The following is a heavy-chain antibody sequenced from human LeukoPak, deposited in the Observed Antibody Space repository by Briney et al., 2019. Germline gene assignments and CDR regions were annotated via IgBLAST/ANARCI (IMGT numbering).Heavy chain of an antibody. D-gene: IGHD1-1*01. V-gene: IGHV3-7*01. J-gene: IGHJ6*02. Sequence: GGSLRLSCAASGFTFSSYWKSWVRQAPGKGLEWVANIKQDGSEKYYVDSVKGRFTISRDNAKNSLYLQMNSLRAENTAVYYCAREDWRILSYYYGMDVWGQGTTVTVSS. CDR1: GFTFSSYW. CDR3: AREDWRILSYYYGMDV. CDR2: IKQDGSEK.